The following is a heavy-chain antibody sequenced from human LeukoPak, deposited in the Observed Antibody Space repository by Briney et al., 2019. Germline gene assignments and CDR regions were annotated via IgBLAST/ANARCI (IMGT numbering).Heavy chain of an antibody. Sequence: GASVKVSCNASGYTFTDYYMHWVRQAPGQGLEWKGWINPNSGGTNYAQKFQGRVTMTRDTSITTAYMELSRLRSEDTAVYYCARSGGRNYDFWSGTAGPDAFDIWGQGTMVTVSS. CDR3: ARSGGRNYDFWSGTAGPDAFDI. CDR2: INPNSGGT. CDR1: GYTFTDYY. D-gene: IGHD3-3*01. V-gene: IGHV1-2*02. J-gene: IGHJ3*02.